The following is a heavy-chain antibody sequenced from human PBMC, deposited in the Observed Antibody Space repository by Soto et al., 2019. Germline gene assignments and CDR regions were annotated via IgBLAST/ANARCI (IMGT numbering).Heavy chain of an antibody. CDR3: ARVVGALGHRFDP. CDR1: GYTFTSYG. CDR2: ISAYNYNT. D-gene: IGHD1-26*01. V-gene: IGHV1-18*01. J-gene: IGHJ5*02. Sequence: QVQLVQSGAEVKKPGASVKVSCKASGYTFTSYGLSWVRQAPGQGLEWMGRISAYNYNTNYAQKLQGRVTMTTDTPTSTAYMEPRSLRSDDTAVYYCARVVGALGHRFDPWGQGTLVTVSS.